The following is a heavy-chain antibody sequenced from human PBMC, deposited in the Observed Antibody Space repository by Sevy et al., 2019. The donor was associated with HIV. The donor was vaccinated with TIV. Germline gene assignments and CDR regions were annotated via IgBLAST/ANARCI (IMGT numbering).Heavy chain of an antibody. J-gene: IGHJ5*02. D-gene: IGHD2-8*01. Sequence: GGSLRLSCAASGFTFSSYAMSWVRQAPGKGLEWVSAISGSGGSTYYADSVKGRFTISRDNSKNTLYLQMNSLRAEDTAVYYCAKVVLMAYAGDWFDPWGQGTLVTVSS. CDR3: AKVVLMAYAGDWFDP. CDR2: ISGSGGST. CDR1: GFTFSSYA. V-gene: IGHV3-23*01.